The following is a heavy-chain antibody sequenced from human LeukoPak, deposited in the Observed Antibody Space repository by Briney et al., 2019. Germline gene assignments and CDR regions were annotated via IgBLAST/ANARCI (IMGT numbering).Heavy chain of an antibody. D-gene: IGHD3-22*01. V-gene: IGHV1-2*06. CDR3: ARMRPGSSGYYQYFDY. J-gene: IGHJ4*02. Sequence: GASVNVSFTASGYTFTVYYMHWVRQAPGQGLEWMGRINPNSGGTNYAQKFQGRVTMTRDTSISTAYMELSRLRSDDTAVYCCARMRPGSSGYYQYFDYWGQGTLVTVSS. CDR1: GYTFTVYY. CDR2: INPNSGGT.